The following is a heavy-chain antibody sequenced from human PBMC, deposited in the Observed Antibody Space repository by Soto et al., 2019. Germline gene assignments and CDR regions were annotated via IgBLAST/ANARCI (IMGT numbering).Heavy chain of an antibody. D-gene: IGHD4-17*01. CDR1: GGSLGGTY. Sequence: QMQLRESGPGLVKPSETLSLTCSVSGGSLGGTYWNWIRRPPGKGLEWIGYIDNTGTTNYNHALKTRLTMSLDTSKNQFSLKLNSVAAADKAVYYCAREDYGHFHNSFDPWGQGTLVTVSS. CDR2: IDNTGTT. CDR3: AREDYGHFHNSFDP. V-gene: IGHV4-59*01. J-gene: IGHJ5*02.